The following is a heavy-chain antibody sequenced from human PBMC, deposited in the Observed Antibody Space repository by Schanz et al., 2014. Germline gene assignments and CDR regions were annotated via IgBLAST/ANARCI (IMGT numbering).Heavy chain of an antibody. CDR1: GGSISSGGSS. CDR2: IYYSGDT. D-gene: IGHD2-2*01. Sequence: QLQLQESGSGLVKPSQTLSLTCGVSGGSISSGGSSWNWIRLPPGKGLEWIGYIYYSGDTNYNPSRKSRVTISVDTSKNQFTLNMISVTAANTAVYYCARQGIGYQHGRYYYYMDVWGRGTTVTVSS. CDR3: ARQGIGYQHGRYYYYMDV. J-gene: IGHJ6*03. V-gene: IGHV4-30-2*03.